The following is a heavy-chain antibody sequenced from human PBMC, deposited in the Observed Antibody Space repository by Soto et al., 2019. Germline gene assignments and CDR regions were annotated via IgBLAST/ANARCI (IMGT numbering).Heavy chain of an antibody. CDR3: AKIGKGYDFWSGYLGPKMYGMDV. J-gene: IGHJ6*02. D-gene: IGHD3-3*01. CDR2: ISGSGGST. V-gene: IGHV3-23*01. CDR1: GFTFSSYA. Sequence: GGSLRLSCAASGFTFSSYAMSWVRQAPGKGLEWVSAISGSGGSTYYADSVKGRFTISRDNPKNTLYLQMNSLRAEDTAVYYCAKIGKGYDFWSGYLGPKMYGMDVWGQGTTVTVSS.